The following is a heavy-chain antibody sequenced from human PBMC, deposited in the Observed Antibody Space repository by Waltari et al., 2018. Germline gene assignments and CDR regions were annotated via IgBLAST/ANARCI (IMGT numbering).Heavy chain of an antibody. CDR2: IIHMFGTT. V-gene: IGHV1-69*06. J-gene: IGHJ4*02. D-gene: IGHD2-21*01. Sequence: QVQLVQSGAEVRKPGSSVKVPCKASGGTFTGYSICLVLQAPGQGPEWMGGIIHMFGTTNYEQKFQGRVTITADKSTDTAYLEMSSLRSEDTAMYFCASSPRPSIPPPFDFWGQGIPVTVSS. CDR3: ASSPRPSIPPPFDF. CDR1: GGTFTGYS.